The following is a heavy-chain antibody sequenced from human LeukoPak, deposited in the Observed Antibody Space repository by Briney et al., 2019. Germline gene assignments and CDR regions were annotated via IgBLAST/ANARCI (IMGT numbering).Heavy chain of an antibody. CDR1: GFTFSSYW. V-gene: IGHV3-74*01. CDR2: INSDGSTT. D-gene: IGHD6-19*01. CDR3: ARAKISGWSLDAFDI. Sequence: PGGSLRLSCATSGFTFSSYWMHWVRQAPGKGLVWVSRINSDGSTTSYADSEKGRFTISRDNAKNTLYPQMNSLRVEDTAVYYCARAKISGWSLDAFDIWGQGTMITVSS. J-gene: IGHJ3*02.